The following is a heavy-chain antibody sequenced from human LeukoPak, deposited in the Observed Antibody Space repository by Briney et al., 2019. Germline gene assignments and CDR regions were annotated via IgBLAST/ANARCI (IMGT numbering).Heavy chain of an antibody. J-gene: IGHJ4*02. V-gene: IGHV3-30*02. CDR3: AKDYGGFDY. CDR1: GFTFSSYG. CDR2: IRYDGSKK. Sequence: GGSLRLSCAASGFTFSSYGMHWVRQAPGKGLEWVTFIRYDGSKKYYADSVKGRFTISRDNSKNTLSLQMNSLRAEDTAIYYCAKDYGGFDYWGQETLVTVSS. D-gene: IGHD3-16*01.